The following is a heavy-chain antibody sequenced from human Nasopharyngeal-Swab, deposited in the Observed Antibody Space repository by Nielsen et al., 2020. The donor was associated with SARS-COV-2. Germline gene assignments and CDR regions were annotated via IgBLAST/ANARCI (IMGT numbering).Heavy chain of an antibody. V-gene: IGHV3-13*01. Sequence: GESLKISCAASGFTFSSYDMHWVRQATGKGLEWVSAIGTAGDTYYPGSVKGRFTISRENAKNSLYLQMNSLRAGGTAVYYCAREAFDSTTYYYYMDVWGKGTTVTVSS. J-gene: IGHJ6*03. CDR3: AREAFDSTTYYYYMDV. D-gene: IGHD1-1*01. CDR1: GFTFSSYD. CDR2: IGTAGDT.